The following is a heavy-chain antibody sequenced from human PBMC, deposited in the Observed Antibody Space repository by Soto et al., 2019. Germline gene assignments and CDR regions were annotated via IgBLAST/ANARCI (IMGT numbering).Heavy chain of an antibody. CDR2: IYYSGST. D-gene: IGHD2-2*01. V-gene: IGHV4-61*01. CDR1: GGSVSSGSYY. J-gene: IGHJ6*02. CDR3: VGVLLGWCISTSCYFDYGMDV. Sequence: PSETLSLTCTVSGGSVSSGSYYWSWIRQPPGKGLEWIGYIYYSGSTNYNPSLKSRVTISVDTSKNQFSLKLSSVTAADTAVYYCVGVLLGWCISTSCYFDYGMDVGGQGTTVTVSS.